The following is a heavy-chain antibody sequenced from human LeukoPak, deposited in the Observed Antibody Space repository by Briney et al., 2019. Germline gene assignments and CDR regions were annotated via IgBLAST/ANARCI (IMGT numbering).Heavy chain of an antibody. CDR3: AREGWDSGSYYDY. Sequence: GGSLRLSCAASGFTFSSYWMSWVRQAPGKGLEWVSYISSSGSTIYYADSVKGRFTISRDNAKNSLYLQMNSLRAEDTAVYYCAREGWDSGSYYDYWGQGTLVTVSS. CDR1: GFTFSSYW. J-gene: IGHJ4*02. CDR2: ISSSGSTI. D-gene: IGHD1-26*01. V-gene: IGHV3-48*04.